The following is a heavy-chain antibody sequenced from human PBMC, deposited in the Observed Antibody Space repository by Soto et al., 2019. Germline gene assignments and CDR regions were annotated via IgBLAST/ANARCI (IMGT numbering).Heavy chain of an antibody. CDR2: IYYSGTT. CDR1: GVSISSSSYY. CDR3: ARHESGTTRDY. D-gene: IGHD1-7*01. Sequence: RSLTCTVSGVSISSSSYYLGGIRQPPGKGLEWIGSIYYSGTTYYNPSLKSRVTISVDTSKNQFSLKLSSVTATDTAVYYCARHESGTTRDYWGQGTLVTVSS. J-gene: IGHJ4*02. V-gene: IGHV4-39*01.